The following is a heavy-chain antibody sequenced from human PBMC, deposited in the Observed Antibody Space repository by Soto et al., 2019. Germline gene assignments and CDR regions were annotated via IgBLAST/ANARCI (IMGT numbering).Heavy chain of an antibody. J-gene: IGHJ4*02. CDR3: AKRMVRGVNYFDY. D-gene: IGHD3-10*01. CDR1: GFTFSNYG. CDR2: ISYDGSNK. V-gene: IGHV3-30*18. Sequence: QVQLVESGGGVVQPGRSLRLSCAASGFTFSNYGMHWVRQAPGKGLEWVAGISYDGSNKFYADSVKGRFTISRDNSKNPLYLQMNSLRAEDTAVYFCAKRMVRGVNYFDYWGQGTLVTVSS.